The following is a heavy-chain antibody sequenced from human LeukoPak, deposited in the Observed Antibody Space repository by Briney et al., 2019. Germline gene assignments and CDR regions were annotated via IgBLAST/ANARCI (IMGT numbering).Heavy chain of an antibody. CDR2: IWYDGSNK. D-gene: IGHD6-13*01. CDR3: ARAGATYSSSWYPNY. Sequence: QPGRSLRLSCAASGFNFSSYGMHWVRQAPGKGLEWVAVIWYDGSNKYYADSVKGRFTISRDNSKNTLYLQMNSLRAEDTAVYYCARAGATYSSSWYPNYWGQGTLVTVSS. V-gene: IGHV3-33*01. J-gene: IGHJ4*02. CDR1: GFNFSSYG.